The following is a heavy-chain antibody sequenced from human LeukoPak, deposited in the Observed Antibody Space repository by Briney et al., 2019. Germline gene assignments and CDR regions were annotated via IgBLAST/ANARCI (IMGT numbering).Heavy chain of an antibody. Sequence: GASVKVSCKASGYTFTGYYMFWVRQAPGQGLEWMGWINTNTGNPTYAQDFTGRFVFSLDTSVTTTFLEISCLKAEDTAIYYCARSSWIQQSSDFWGQGTLVTVSS. D-gene: IGHD5-18*01. J-gene: IGHJ4*02. CDR1: GYTFTGYY. CDR3: ARSSWIQQSSDF. V-gene: IGHV7-4-1*02. CDR2: INTNTGNP.